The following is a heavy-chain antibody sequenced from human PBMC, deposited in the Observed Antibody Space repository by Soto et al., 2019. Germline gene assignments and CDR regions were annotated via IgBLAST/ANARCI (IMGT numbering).Heavy chain of an antibody. J-gene: IGHJ4*02. V-gene: IGHV3-30*18. CDR2: ISHDGQNI. CDR1: GFAFSNQG. Sequence: GGSLRLSCAASGFAFSNQGMHWVRRAPGKGLEWVALISHDGQNIYYADSVKGRFAVSRDNSKNILFLQLSSLRLNDTAVYYCAKVESRQPEAIYSRGLGTMVTVSS. D-gene: IGHD2-21*01. CDR3: AKVESRQPEAIYS.